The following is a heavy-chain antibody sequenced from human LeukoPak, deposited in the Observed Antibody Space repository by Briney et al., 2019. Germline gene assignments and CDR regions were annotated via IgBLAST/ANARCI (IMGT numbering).Heavy chain of an antibody. CDR3: AGQEYCSGGSCYTWFDP. D-gene: IGHD2-15*01. Sequence: GESLKISCKGSGYIINNYWIGWVRQMPGKGLEWMGIIYPADSDIRYSPSFQGQVTISADKSISTAYLQWSSLKASDTAMYYCAGQEYCSGGSCYTWFDPWGQGTLVTVSS. J-gene: IGHJ5*02. V-gene: IGHV5-51*01. CDR1: GYIINNYW. CDR2: IYPADSDI.